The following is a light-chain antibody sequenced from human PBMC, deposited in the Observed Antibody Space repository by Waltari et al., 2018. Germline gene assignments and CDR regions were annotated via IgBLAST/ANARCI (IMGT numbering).Light chain of an antibody. CDR2: SAS. J-gene: IGKJ1*01. CDR1: QSVSTS. Sequence: DIQMTQSPSSLSASVGDYASITCRTSQSVSTSLNWYQQQAGRPPKLLIYSASTLQTGVPRRFRGIGSGTDFTLTITGLEPEDFATYYCHQTDSAPETFGQGTKVEV. V-gene: IGKV1-39*01. CDR3: HQTDSAPET.